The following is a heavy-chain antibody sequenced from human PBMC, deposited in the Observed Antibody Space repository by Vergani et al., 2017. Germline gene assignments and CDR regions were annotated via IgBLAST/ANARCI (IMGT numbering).Heavy chain of an antibody. CDR1: GYTFTGYY. V-gene: IGHV1-2*02. J-gene: IGHJ6*03. Sequence: QVQLVQSGAEVKKPGASVKVSCKASGYTFTGYYMHWVRQAPGQGLEWMGWINPNSGGTNYAQKFQGRVTMTRDTSISTAYMELSRLRSDDTAVYYCARDGYRYCSSTSCYNYYYYYYMDVWCKGTTVTVSS. CDR2: INPNSGGT. D-gene: IGHD2-2*02. CDR3: ARDGYRYCSSTSCYNYYYYYYMDV.